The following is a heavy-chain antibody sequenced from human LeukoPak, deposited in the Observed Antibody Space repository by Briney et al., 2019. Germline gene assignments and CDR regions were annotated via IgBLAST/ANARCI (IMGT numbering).Heavy chain of an antibody. Sequence: ASVKVSCKASGYTFTGYYMHWVRQAPGQGLEWMGWINPNSGGTNYAQKFQGRVTMTRDTSISTAYMELSRLRSDDTAVYYCARVRFLEWFPDYWGQGTLVTVSS. CDR1: GYTFTGYY. CDR2: INPNSGGT. D-gene: IGHD3-3*01. CDR3: ARVRFLEWFPDY. V-gene: IGHV1-2*02. J-gene: IGHJ4*02.